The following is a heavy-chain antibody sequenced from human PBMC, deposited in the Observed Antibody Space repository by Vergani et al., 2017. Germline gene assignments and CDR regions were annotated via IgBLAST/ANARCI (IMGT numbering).Heavy chain of an antibody. Sequence: QLQLQESGPGLVKPSATLSLTCSVSGASIRSSNYYWGWIRPPPGQGLEWIASIYYSGSTYYNPSLKSGVTKSVDTSKNQFSLKLSSVTAADTAVYFCAGHSTGGWLVKVGWSDPWGQGILVTVSS. CDR3: AGHSTGGWLVKVGWSDP. V-gene: IGHV4-39*01. J-gene: IGHJ5*02. CDR2: IYYSGST. D-gene: IGHD6-19*01. CDR1: GASIRSSNYY.